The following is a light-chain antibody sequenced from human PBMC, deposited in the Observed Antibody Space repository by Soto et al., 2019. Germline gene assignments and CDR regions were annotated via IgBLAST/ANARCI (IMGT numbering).Light chain of an antibody. CDR2: RNN. J-gene: IGLJ2*01. Sequence: QSVLTQPPSASGTPGQRVTISCSGSSSNIGSKYVYWYQQLPGTAPKLLIYRNNQRPSGVPDRFSGSKSGTSASLAISGLLSEDEADYYCAAWDANVGGPALGGGTKVTVL. V-gene: IGLV1-47*01. CDR1: SSNIGSKY. CDR3: AAWDANVGGPA.